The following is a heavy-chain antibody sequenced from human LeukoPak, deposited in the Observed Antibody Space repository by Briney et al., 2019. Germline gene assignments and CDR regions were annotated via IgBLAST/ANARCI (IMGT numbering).Heavy chain of an antibody. CDR2: ISAYNDNT. CDR3: ARAQYYYGSGDPPPQRAYYYYYYYMDV. CDR1: GYTFTSYG. Sequence: GASVKVSCKASGYTFTSYGISWVRQTPGQGLEWMGWISAYNDNTNYAQKLQGRVTMTTDTSTSTAYMELRSLRSDDTAVYYCARAQYYYGSGDPPPQRAYYYYYYYMDVWGKGTTVTVSS. J-gene: IGHJ6*03. V-gene: IGHV1-18*01. D-gene: IGHD3-10*01.